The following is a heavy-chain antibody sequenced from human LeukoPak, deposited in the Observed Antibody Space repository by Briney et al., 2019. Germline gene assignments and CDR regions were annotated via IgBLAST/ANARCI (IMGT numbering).Heavy chain of an antibody. V-gene: IGHV3-30*02. Sequence: GGSLRLSCAASGFTFSSYGMHWVRQAPGKGLEWVAVIWYDGSNKYYADSVKGRFTISRDNSKNTLYLQMNSLRAEDTAVYYCAKAARRYYYDSSGNSPFDYWGQGTLVTVSS. J-gene: IGHJ4*02. CDR1: GFTFSSYG. CDR3: AKAARRYYYDSSGNSPFDY. D-gene: IGHD3-22*01. CDR2: IWYDGSNK.